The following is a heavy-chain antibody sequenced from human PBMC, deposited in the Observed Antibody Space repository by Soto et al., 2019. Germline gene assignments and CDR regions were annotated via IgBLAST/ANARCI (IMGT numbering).Heavy chain of an antibody. Sequence: QLQLQESGPGLVKPSETLSLTCTVSGGSISSSSYYWGWIRQPPGKGLEWIGSIYYSGSTYYNPSLRRRVPISVDTSKNQFSLKLSSVTAADTAVYYCARTQSGGSCYVDYWGQGTLVTVSS. CDR3: ARTQSGGSCYVDY. CDR1: GGSISSSSYY. V-gene: IGHV4-39*01. CDR2: IYYSGST. D-gene: IGHD2-15*01. J-gene: IGHJ4*02.